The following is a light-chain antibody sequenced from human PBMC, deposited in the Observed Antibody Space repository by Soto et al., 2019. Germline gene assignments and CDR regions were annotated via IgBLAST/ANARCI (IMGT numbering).Light chain of an antibody. CDR1: QNITHF. Sequence: DIQWTQSPSSLSASLGDRVAITCRASQNITHFLNWYQQKEGKAPKLLIYVASNLQRGVPSRFSGSGSGTDFALTIATLQPEDFATYYCQQGYTAPQTFGQGTKVDIK. J-gene: IGKJ1*01. V-gene: IGKV1-39*01. CDR2: VAS. CDR3: QQGYTAPQT.